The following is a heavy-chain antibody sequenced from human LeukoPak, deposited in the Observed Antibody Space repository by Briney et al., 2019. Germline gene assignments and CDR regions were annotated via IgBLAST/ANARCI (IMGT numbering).Heavy chain of an antibody. CDR1: GYSFTTYW. V-gene: IGHV5-51*01. Sequence: GESLKISCMGSGYSFTTYWIGWVRHMPGKGLEWMGIIYPGDSDTRYSPSVQGPVKISAAKSISTAYLQWSSLKASDTAMYYCARRRSGYYFDYWGQGTLVTVSS. D-gene: IGHD3-22*01. J-gene: IGHJ4*02. CDR2: IYPGDSDT. CDR3: ARRRSGYYFDY.